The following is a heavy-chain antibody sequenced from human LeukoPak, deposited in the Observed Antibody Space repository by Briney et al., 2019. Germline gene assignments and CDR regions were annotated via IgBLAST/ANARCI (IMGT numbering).Heavy chain of an antibody. CDR2: ISWNSGSI. V-gene: IGHV3-9*03. D-gene: IGHD2-2*01. Sequence: SLRLSCAASGFTFDDYAMHWVRQAPGEGLEWVSGISWNSGSIGYADSVKGRFTISRDNAKNSLYLQMNSLRAEDMALYYCAKDSSSQLDAFDIWGQGTMVTVSS. J-gene: IGHJ3*02. CDR3: AKDSSSQLDAFDI. CDR1: GFTFDDYA.